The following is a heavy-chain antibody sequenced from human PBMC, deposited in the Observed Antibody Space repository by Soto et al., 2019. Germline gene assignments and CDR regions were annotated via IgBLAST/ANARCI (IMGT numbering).Heavy chain of an antibody. D-gene: IGHD6-13*01. J-gene: IGHJ5*02. V-gene: IGHV4-30-4*01. CDR1: GGSISSGDYY. CDR2: IYYSGSS. Sequence: QVQLQESGPGLVKPSQTLSLTCTVSGGSISSGDYYWRWIRQPPGKGLEWIGYIYYSGSSYYNPSLKSRVTIPVDTSKNQFSLKLSSVTAADTAVYYCARERPDGSRLDPWGQGTLVTVSS. CDR3: ARERPDGSRLDP.